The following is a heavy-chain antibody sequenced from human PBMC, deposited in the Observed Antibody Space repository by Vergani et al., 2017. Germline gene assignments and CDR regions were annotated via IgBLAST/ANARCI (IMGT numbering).Heavy chain of an antibody. CDR3: AREYYDIVTGYSTRSYYFDY. CDR2: ISGSSSYT. V-gene: IGHV3-23*01. CDR1: GFTFSSYA. D-gene: IGHD3-9*01. J-gene: IGHJ4*02. Sequence: EVQLLESGGGLVQPGGSLRLSCAASGFTFSSYAMRWVRQAPGKGLVWVSAISGSSSYTNYADSVKGRFTISRDNAKNSLYLQMNSLRAEDTAVYYCAREYYDIVTGYSTRSYYFDYWGQGTLVTVSS.